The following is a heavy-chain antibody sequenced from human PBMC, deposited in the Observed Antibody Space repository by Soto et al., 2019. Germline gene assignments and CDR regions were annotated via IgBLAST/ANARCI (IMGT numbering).Heavy chain of an antibody. CDR2: IIPIFGTA. Sequence: QVQLVQSGAEVKKPGSSVKVSCKASGGTFSSYAISWVRQAPGQGLEWMGGIIPIFGTANYAQKFQGRVTITADESTSTAYMELSSLRSEDTAVYYCARAQAADGTWYYYYGMDVWGQGTTVTVSS. CDR3: ARAQAADGTWYYYYGMDV. V-gene: IGHV1-69*12. J-gene: IGHJ6*02. CDR1: GGTFSSYA. D-gene: IGHD6-13*01.